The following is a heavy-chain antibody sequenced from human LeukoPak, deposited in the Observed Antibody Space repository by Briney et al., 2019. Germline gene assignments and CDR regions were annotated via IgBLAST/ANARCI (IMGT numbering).Heavy chain of an antibody. D-gene: IGHD1-7*01. Sequence: PGGSLRLSCAASGFTFSSYGMHWVRQAPGKGLEWVAFIRYDGSNKYYADSVKGRFTISRDNSKNTLYLQMNSLRAEDTAIYFCAKGVITGTTPQPFDYWGQGTLVTVSS. CDR2: IRYDGSNK. CDR1: GFTFSSYG. J-gene: IGHJ4*02. CDR3: AKGVITGTTPQPFDY. V-gene: IGHV3-30*02.